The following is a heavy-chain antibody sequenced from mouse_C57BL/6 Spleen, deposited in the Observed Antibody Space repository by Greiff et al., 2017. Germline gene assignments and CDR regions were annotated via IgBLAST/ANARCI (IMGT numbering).Heavy chain of an antibody. CDR3: ARFYINYHVGKAIDY. V-gene: IGHV1-9*01. J-gene: IGHJ4*01. Sequence: QVQLQQSGAELMKPGASVKLSCKASGYTFTGYWIEWVKQRPGHGLEWIGEILPGSGSTNYDVKFKGKATFTADTASNTAYMQLSSLTTEDSAIYYCARFYINYHVGKAIDYWGQGTPVTVSS. D-gene: IGHD2-5*01. CDR2: ILPGSGST. CDR1: GYTFTGYW.